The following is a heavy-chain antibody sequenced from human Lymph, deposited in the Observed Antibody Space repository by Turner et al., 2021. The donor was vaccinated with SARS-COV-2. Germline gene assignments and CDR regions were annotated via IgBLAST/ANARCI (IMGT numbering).Heavy chain of an antibody. CDR2: FGPEDGET. V-gene: IGHV1-24*01. CDR1: GYTLTELS. CDR3: AILNSKWEIRSERYYFDF. D-gene: IGHD1-26*01. J-gene: IGHJ4*02. Sequence: HVQLVQSGAEVKKPGSSVKVSCQVSGYTLTELSMPGVRQAPGKGLEWMGGFGPEDGETIYAQKFQGRAIMTEDTATDTASMELSSLRSEDTAVEYCAILNSKWEIRSERYYFDFWGQGTLVTVSS.